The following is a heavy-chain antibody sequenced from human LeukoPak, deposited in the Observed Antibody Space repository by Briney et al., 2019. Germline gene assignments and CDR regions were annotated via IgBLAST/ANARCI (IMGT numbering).Heavy chain of an antibody. D-gene: IGHD6-19*01. CDR1: GYTFTSYG. CDR3: ARDIIAVAGIRYYYYGMDV. J-gene: IGHJ6*02. V-gene: IGHV1-18*01. Sequence: ASVKVSCKASGYTFTSYGISWVRQAPGQGLEWMGWISAYNGNTNYAQKLQGRDTMTTDTSTSTAYMELRSLRSDDTAVYYCARDIIAVAGIRYYYYGMDVWGQGTTVTVSS. CDR2: ISAYNGNT.